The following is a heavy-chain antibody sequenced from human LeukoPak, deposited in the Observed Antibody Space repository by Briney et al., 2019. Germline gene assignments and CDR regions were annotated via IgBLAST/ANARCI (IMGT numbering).Heavy chain of an antibody. V-gene: IGHV1-69*01. CDR1: GGTFSSYA. CDR3: ARYCSSTSCYGYAEYFQH. D-gene: IGHD2-2*01. Sequence: SVKVSCKASGGTFSSYAISWVRQAPGQGLEWRGGIIPIFGTANYAQKFQGRVTITADESTSTAYMELSSLRSEDTAVYYCARYCSSTSCYGYAEYFQHWGQGTLVTVSS. J-gene: IGHJ1*01. CDR2: IIPIFGTA.